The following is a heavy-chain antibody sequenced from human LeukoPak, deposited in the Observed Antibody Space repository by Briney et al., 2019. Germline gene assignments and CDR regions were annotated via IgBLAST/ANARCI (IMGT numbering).Heavy chain of an antibody. CDR3: AKFPSYDSSGHDGFDI. CDR2: TSGSGGSR. D-gene: IGHD3-22*01. CDR1: GFTFKSHA. Sequence: GGSLRLSCAASGFTFKSHAMSWVRQAPGKGLEWVSATSGSGGSRFYADSVKGRFTISRDNSKNTLYLQMNSLRAEDTAVYYCAKFPSYDSSGHDGFDIWGQGTRVTVSS. J-gene: IGHJ3*02. V-gene: IGHV3-23*01.